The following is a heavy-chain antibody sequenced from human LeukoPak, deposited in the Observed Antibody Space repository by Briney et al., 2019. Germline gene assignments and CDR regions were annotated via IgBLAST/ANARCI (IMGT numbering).Heavy chain of an antibody. CDR3: AKDHATMLLDYFDS. V-gene: IGHV3-23*01. D-gene: IGHD3-10*01. CDR2: ISGSGGST. J-gene: IGHJ4*02. CDR1: GFTFSSYW. Sequence: GGSLRLSCAASGFTFSSYWMNWVRQAPGKGPEWVSGISGSGGSTYYADSVKGRFTISRDNSKNTLNLQINSLRAEDTAVYYCAKDHATMLLDYFDSWGQGTLVTVSS.